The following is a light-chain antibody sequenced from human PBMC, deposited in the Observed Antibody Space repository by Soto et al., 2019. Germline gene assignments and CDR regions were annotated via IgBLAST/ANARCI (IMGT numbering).Light chain of an antibody. V-gene: IGKV3-20*01. Sequence: ESVLAQSPGTRCLSPGERATLSCRASQSVSSSYLAWYQQKPGQAPRLLIYGASTRATGIPDRFSGSGSGTDFTLTISRLEPEDFAVYYCQQYGSSPPYTFGQGTKVDIK. CDR2: GAS. CDR3: QQYGSSPPYT. CDR1: QSVSSSY. J-gene: IGKJ2*01.